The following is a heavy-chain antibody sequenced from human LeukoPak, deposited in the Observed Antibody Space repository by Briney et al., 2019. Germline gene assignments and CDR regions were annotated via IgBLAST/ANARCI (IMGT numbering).Heavy chain of an antibody. CDR2: INPNNDAT. Sequence: ASVKVSCKASGYTFTGYHMHWVRQAPGQGLERMGWINPNNDATNYAQKFQGRVTVTRDTSISTVYMELSSLTSDDTAVYYCARGGGTIAAAGIPFDYWGQGTLVTVSS. J-gene: IGHJ4*02. V-gene: IGHV1-2*02. CDR3: ARGGGTIAAAGIPFDY. CDR1: GYTFTGYH. D-gene: IGHD6-13*01.